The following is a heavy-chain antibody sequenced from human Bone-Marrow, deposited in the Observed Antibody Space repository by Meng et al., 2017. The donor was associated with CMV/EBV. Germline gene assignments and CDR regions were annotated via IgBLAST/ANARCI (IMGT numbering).Heavy chain of an antibody. CDR3: ARVGLSYYDILTGYYDY. V-gene: IGHV1-69*02. CDR2: IIPILGIA. Sequence: SVKVSCKASGGTFSSYTISWVRQAPGQGLEWMGRIIPILGIANYAQKFQGRVTITADKSTSTAYMELSSLRSEDTAVYYCARVGLSYYDILTGYYDYWGQGTLVTFSS. J-gene: IGHJ4*02. D-gene: IGHD3-9*01. CDR1: GGTFSSYT.